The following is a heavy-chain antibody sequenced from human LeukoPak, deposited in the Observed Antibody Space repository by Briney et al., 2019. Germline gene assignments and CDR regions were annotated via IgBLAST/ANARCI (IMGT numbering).Heavy chain of an antibody. CDR3: AREEAAAFQGKDY. CDR2: ISSSGSTI. D-gene: IGHD6-13*01. J-gene: IGHJ4*02. Sequence: KAGGSLRLSCAASGFTFSDYYMSWIRKAPGKGLEWVSYISSSGSTIYYADSVKGRFTISRDNAKNSLYLQMNSLRAEDTAVYYCAREEAAAFQGKDYWGQGTLVTVSS. V-gene: IGHV3-11*01. CDR1: GFTFSDYY.